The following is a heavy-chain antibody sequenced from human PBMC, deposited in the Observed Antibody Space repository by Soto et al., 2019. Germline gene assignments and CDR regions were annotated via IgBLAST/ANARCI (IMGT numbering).Heavy chain of an antibody. J-gene: IGHJ6*02. CDR3: ASEPGIAVAGHRGGGTGGMDV. CDR1: GFTFSSYW. V-gene: IGHV3-7*01. Sequence: EVQLVESGGGLVQPGGSLRLSCAASGFTFSSYWMSWVRQAPGKGLEWVANIKQDGSEKYYVDSVKGRFTISRDNAKNSLYLQMNSLRAEDTAVYYCASEPGIAVAGHRGGGTGGMDVWGQGTTVTVSS. D-gene: IGHD6-19*01. CDR2: IKQDGSEK.